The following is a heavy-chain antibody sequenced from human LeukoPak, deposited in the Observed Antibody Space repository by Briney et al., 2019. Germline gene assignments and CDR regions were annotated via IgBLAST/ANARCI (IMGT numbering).Heavy chain of an antibody. J-gene: IGHJ4*02. Sequence: GGSLRLSCAASGFTFSSYAMHWVRQAPGKGLEWVAVISYDGSNKYYADSVKGRFTISRDNAKNSLYLQMNSLRAEDTAVYYCASYYYDSSGYPDYWGQGTLVTVSS. D-gene: IGHD3-22*01. CDR2: ISYDGSNK. CDR3: ASYYYDSSGYPDY. V-gene: IGHV3-30-3*01. CDR1: GFTFSSYA.